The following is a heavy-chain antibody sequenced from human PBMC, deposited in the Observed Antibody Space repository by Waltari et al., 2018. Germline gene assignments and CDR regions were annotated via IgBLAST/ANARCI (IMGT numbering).Heavy chain of an antibody. J-gene: IGHJ4*02. Sequence: EVQLVESGGGLIQPGGSLRLSCAASGFTVSSNYMSWVRQAPGKGLEWVSVIYSGGSTYYADSVKGRFTISRDNSKNTLYLQMNSLRAEDTAVYYCARDLGYSSSSPLEYWGQGTLVTVSS. CDR2: IYSGGST. CDR1: GFTVSSNY. D-gene: IGHD6-13*01. CDR3: ARDLGYSSSSPLEY. V-gene: IGHV3-53*01.